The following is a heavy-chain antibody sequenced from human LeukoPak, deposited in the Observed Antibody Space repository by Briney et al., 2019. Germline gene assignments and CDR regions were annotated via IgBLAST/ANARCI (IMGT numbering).Heavy chain of an antibody. CDR3: ARVGPETAFDY. CDR2: INYKGGRT. J-gene: IGHJ4*02. Sequence: PGGTLRLSCAASGFTFSSYGMHWVRQSPGRGLEYVSAINYKGGRTYYADSVKGRFTISRDNSKNTLYLQMASLRGEDMAVYYCARVGPETAFDYWGQGTLVTVSS. D-gene: IGHD1-14*01. CDR1: GFTFSSYG. V-gene: IGHV3-64*02.